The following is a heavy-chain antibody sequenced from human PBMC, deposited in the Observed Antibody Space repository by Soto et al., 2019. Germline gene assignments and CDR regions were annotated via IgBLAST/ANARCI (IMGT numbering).Heavy chain of an antibody. CDR2: IIFIFGAP. V-gene: IGHV1-69*06. J-gene: IGHJ5*02. CDR3: ARHREIYNWLDP. D-gene: IGHD1-26*01. CDR1: GDTFNSCV. Sequence: QVQLVQSGAEVKTPGSSVEVSCKAAGDTFNSCVVSWVRQAPGQGLEWMGGIIFIFGAPNYAQKFQGRVTITADKSTNTAYMKLSGLRSDDTALYYCARHREIYNWLDPWGQGTLVTVSS.